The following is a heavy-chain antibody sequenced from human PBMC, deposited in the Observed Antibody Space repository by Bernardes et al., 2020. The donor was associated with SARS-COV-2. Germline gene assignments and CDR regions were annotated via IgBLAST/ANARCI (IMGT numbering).Heavy chain of an antibody. CDR1: GGSISSTSYY. CDR2: IYDDGRT. J-gene: IGHJ4*02. D-gene: IGHD4-17*01. CDR3: ARPPLDYGDYDGYFDY. Sequence: SETLSLTCSVSGGSISSTSYYWGWIRQPPGKGLEWIGGIYDDGRTYYNPSLNSRVTTFVDTSKYQISLKLSSVTAADTAAYYCARPPLDYGDYDGYFDYWGKGTLVTVSS. V-gene: IGHV4-39*01.